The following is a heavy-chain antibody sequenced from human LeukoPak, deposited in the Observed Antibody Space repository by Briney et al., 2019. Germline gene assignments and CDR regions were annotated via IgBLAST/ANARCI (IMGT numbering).Heavy chain of an antibody. D-gene: IGHD3-22*01. J-gene: IGHJ5*02. V-gene: IGHV1-2*02. CDR1: GYTFTSYA. Sequence: ASVKVSCKASGYTFTSYAMNWVRQAPGQGLEWMGWINPNSGGTNYAQKFQGRVTMTRDTSISTAYMELSRLRSDDTAVYYCARGDSSGYLKGVHWFDPWGQGTLVTVSS. CDR2: INPNSGGT. CDR3: ARGDSSGYLKGVHWFDP.